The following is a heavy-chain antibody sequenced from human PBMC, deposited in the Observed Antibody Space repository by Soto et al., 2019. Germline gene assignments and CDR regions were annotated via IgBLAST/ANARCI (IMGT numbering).Heavy chain of an antibody. V-gene: IGHV3-30*18. Sequence: GGSLRLSCAASGFTFSSYGMHWVRQAPGKGLEWVAVISYDGSNKYYADSVKGRFTISRDNSKNTLYLQMNSLRAEDTAVYYCAKDRLPSYYYMDVWGKGTTVTVSS. CDR3: AKDRLPSYYYMDV. CDR1: GFTFSSYG. CDR2: ISYDGSNK. J-gene: IGHJ6*03. D-gene: IGHD4-17*01.